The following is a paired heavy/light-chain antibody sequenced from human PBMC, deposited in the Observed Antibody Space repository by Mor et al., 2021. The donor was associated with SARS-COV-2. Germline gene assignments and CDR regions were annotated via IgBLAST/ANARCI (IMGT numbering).Light chain of an antibody. V-gene: IGKV1-5*03. CDR1: QSISRW. Sequence: DIQMTQSPSTLSASVGDRVTITCRASQSISRWLAWYQQKPGKAPKLLIYKASSLESGVPSRFSGSGSGTEFTLTISSLQPDDFATYYCQQYNSYWTFGQGTKVEIK. CDR2: KAS. CDR3: QQYNSYWT. J-gene: IGKJ1*01.
Heavy chain of an antibody. D-gene: IGHD2-15*01. V-gene: IGHV3-48*01. CDR3: ARGGGCSGGTCYTTDF. J-gene: IGHJ4*02. Sequence: EVQLVESGGGLVQPGGSLRLSCAASGFTFTTYSMNWLRQAPGKGLEWVSYISGHSVDIYYADSVKGRFTISRDDAKNSLFLQMNSLRAEDTAVYYCARGGGCSGGTCYTTDFWGQGTLVTVSS. CDR2: ISGHSVDI. CDR1: GFTFTTYS.